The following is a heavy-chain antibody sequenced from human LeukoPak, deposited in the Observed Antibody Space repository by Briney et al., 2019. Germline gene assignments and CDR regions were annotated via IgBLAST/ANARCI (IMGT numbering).Heavy chain of an antibody. CDR3: ASVNYNWNYVPLYYFDY. CDR1: GGSISSSGYY. CDR2: IYYSGST. V-gene: IGHV4-39*07. Sequence: SETLSLTCTVSGGSISSSGYYWGWIRQPPGKGLEWIGSIYYSGSTYYNPSLKSRVTISVDTSKNQFSLKLSSVTAADTAVYYCASVNYNWNYVPLYYFDYWGQGTLVTVSS. J-gene: IGHJ4*02. D-gene: IGHD1-7*01.